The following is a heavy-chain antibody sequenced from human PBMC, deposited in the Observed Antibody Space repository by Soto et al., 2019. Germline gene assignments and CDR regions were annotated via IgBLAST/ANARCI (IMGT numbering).Heavy chain of an antibody. CDR1: DGSISSVGYY. J-gene: IGHJ4*02. D-gene: IGHD5-18*01. CDR3: ARAQIGPGYSYGPFDY. CDR2: IYYSGTT. V-gene: IGHV4-31*03. Sequence: PSETLSLTCTVSDGSISSVGYYWSWIRKHPGKGLEWIGYIYYSGTTYYADSVKGRFTISRDNSKNTLYLQMNSLRAEDTAVYYCARAQIGPGYSYGPFDYWGQGTLVTVSS.